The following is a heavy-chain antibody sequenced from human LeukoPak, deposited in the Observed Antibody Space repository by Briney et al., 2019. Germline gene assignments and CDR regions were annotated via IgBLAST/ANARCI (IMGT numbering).Heavy chain of an antibody. CDR2: IKSKIDGETI. CDR1: GFTFTNAW. J-gene: IGHJ4*02. D-gene: IGHD2-2*01. V-gene: IGHV3-15*01. Sequence: PGGSLRLSCAASGFTFTNAWMSWVRQAPGKGLEWVGRIKSKIDGETIEYATPVKGRFTISRDDSKSMVYLQMNSLKTDDTALYYCSTAGAIVVVPAVPFYFDYWGQGT. CDR3: STAGAIVVVPAVPFYFDY.